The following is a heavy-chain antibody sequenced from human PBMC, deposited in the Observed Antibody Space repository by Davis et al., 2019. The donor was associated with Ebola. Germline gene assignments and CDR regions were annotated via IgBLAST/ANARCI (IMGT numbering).Heavy chain of an antibody. D-gene: IGHD6-13*01. CDR1: GYTFTSYG. CDR2: ISAYNGNT. J-gene: IGHJ5*02. V-gene: IGHV1-18*01. CDR3: ARGRRAAAGTRWFDP. Sequence: ASVKVSCKASGYTFTSYGISWVRQAPGQGLEWMGWISAYNGNTNYAQKFQGRVTMTRNTSISTAYMELSSLRSEDTAVYYCARGRRAAAGTRWFDPWGQGTLVTVSS.